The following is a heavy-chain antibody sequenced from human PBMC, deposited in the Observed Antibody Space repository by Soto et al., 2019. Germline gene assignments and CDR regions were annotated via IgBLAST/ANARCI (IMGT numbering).Heavy chain of an antibody. V-gene: IGHV3-13*01. CDR3: AKARLYYYYGMDV. CDR2: IGADGAR. Sequence: EVQLVESGGGLVQTGGSLRLSCEGSGFSFSSYDMQWVRQAAGKRLEWVAAIGADGARYYSDYVKGRLTISRENTKNSLYLHMNSLRAGGAGFYHCAKARLYYYYGMDVGGQGTMVTVSS. CDR1: GFSFSSYD. J-gene: IGHJ6*02.